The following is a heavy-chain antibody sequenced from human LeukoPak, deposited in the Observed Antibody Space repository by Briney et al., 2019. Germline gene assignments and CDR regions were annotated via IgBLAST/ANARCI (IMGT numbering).Heavy chain of an antibody. CDR3: TTYGSGRKFDY. CDR1: GFSFSDAW. V-gene: IGHV3-15*04. D-gene: IGHD3-10*01. J-gene: IGHJ4*02. CDR2: IESKTDGGTT. Sequence: GGSLRLSRAASGFSFSDAWMSWVRQIPGKGLEWVGRIESKTDGGTTDYAAPVKGRFTISRDDSTNTLYLQMNSLKSEDTAVYYCTTYGSGRKFDYWGQGILVTVSS.